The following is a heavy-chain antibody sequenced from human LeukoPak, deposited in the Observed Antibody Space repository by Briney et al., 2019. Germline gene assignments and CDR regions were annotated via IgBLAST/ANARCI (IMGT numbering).Heavy chain of an antibody. D-gene: IGHD5-18*01. Sequence: GASVKVSCKASGYTFTGCFVHWVRQAPGQGLEWMGRINPNIGGTNYAQKFQGRVTMTRDTFISTAYMELSRLRSDDTAVYYCAILWDSYGYNFDYWGQGTLSPSPQ. CDR1: GYTFTGCF. V-gene: IGHV1-2*06. CDR3: AILWDSYGYNFDY. CDR2: INPNIGGT. J-gene: IGHJ4*02.